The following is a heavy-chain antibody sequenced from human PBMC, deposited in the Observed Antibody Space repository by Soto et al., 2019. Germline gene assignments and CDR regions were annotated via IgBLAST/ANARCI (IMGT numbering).Heavy chain of an antibody. J-gene: IGHJ6*02. CDR1: GFSLSTSGMC. CDR3: ARTKSGPTRGTYGMDV. Sequence: SGPTLVNPTQTLTLTCTFSGFSLSTSGMCVGWIRQPPGKALEWLALIDWDDGKYYSTSLKTRLTISKDTSKNQVVLTMTNMDPVDTATYYCARTKSGPTRGTYGMDVWGQGTTVTVSS. V-gene: IGHV2-70*01. D-gene: IGHD1-7*01. CDR2: IDWDDGK.